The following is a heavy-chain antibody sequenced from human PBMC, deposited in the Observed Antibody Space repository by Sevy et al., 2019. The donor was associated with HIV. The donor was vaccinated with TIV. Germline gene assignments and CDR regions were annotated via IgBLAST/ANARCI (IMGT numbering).Heavy chain of an antibody. CDR3: ARAGTWADYGDYVSDY. D-gene: IGHD4-17*01. Sequence: GGSLRLSCAASGFTFSSYSMNWVRQAPGKGLEWVSSISSSSSYIYYADSVKGRFTISRDNAKNSLYLQMNSLRAEDMAVYYCARAGTWADYGDYVSDYWGQGTLVTVSS. CDR1: GFTFSSYS. J-gene: IGHJ4*02. V-gene: IGHV3-21*01. CDR2: ISSSSSYI.